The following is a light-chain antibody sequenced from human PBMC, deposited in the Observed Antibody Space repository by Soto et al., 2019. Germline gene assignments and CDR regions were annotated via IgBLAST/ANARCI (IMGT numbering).Light chain of an antibody. CDR1: ETVATN. CDR3: QQYYEWPPMT. J-gene: IGKJ1*01. V-gene: IGKV3-15*01. CDR2: GAS. Sequence: VMTQSPATLSVSPGERATLSCWASETVATNLAWYQQKPGQAPRLLISGASTRAAGILDRFRGSGSGTEFTLTISSLRSEDSAMYYCQQYYEWPPMTFGQGTKVEI.